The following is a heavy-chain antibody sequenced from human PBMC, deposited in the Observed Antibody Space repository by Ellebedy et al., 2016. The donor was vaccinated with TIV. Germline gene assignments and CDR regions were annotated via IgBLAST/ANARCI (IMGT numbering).Heavy chain of an antibody. CDR2: IYYSGRT. J-gene: IGHJ3*02. D-gene: IGHD4-17*01. V-gene: IGHV4-31*03. CDR1: GASIASGGYY. Sequence: SETLSLTCRVSGASIASGGYYWNWIRHHPGTGLEWIGYIYYSGRTEYNPSLKSRVSISVDPSKTQFSLRLTSVTAADTAVYFCARDANDYGIDAFDIWGHGTMVTVSA. CDR3: ARDANDYGIDAFDI.